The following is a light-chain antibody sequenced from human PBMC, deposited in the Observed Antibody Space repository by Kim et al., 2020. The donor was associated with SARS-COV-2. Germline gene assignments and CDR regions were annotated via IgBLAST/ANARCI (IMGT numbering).Light chain of an antibody. J-gene: IGKJ1*01. CDR1: QSISSY. CDR2: AAS. Sequence: DIQMTQSPSSLSASVGDRVTITCRASQSISSYLNWYQQKPGKAPNLLIYAASSLQSGVPSRFSGSGSGTDFTLTISSLQPEDFATYYCQQSYNSLRTFGQGTKLEI. V-gene: IGKV1-39*01. CDR3: QQSYNSLRT.